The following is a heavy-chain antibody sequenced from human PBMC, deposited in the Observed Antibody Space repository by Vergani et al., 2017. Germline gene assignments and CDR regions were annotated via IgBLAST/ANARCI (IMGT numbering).Heavy chain of an antibody. CDR3: AKGGDKNRDPHFDS. J-gene: IGHJ4*02. V-gene: IGHV3-23*01. Sequence: EVNLLESGGGLVQAGGSVRLSCAASGFAFSSTAMGWVRQAPGQGLEWVAAISGSGTHTFYGGSARGRFTVSRDNSKSLLMLQMTGLRVDDLAIYYCAKGGDKNRDPHFDSWGQGTLVTVSS. D-gene: IGHD5-12*01. CDR2: ISGSGTHT. CDR1: GFAFSSTA.